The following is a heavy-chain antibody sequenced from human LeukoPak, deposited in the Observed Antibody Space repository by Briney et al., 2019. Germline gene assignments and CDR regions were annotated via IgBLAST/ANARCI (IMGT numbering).Heavy chain of an antibody. V-gene: IGHV3-23*01. Sequence: GGSLRLSCAASGFTFSSYSMNWVRQAPGKGLEWVSAISGSGGSTYYADSVKGRFTISRDNSKNTLYLQLNSLRAEDTAVYYCAKAAHLGYCSSTSCPDYYYYNGMDVWGQGTTVTVSS. D-gene: IGHD2-2*01. CDR1: GFTFSSYS. CDR3: AKAAHLGYCSSTSCPDYYYYNGMDV. J-gene: IGHJ6*02. CDR2: ISGSGGST.